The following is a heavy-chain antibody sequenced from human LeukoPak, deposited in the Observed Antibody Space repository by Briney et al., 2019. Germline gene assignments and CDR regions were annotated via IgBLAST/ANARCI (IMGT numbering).Heavy chain of an antibody. Sequence: PSQTLSLTCTVSSGSISSRSYYWGWIRQPPGKGLEWIGSIYYSGSTNYNPSLKSRVTISIDTSKNQFSLKLASVTAADTAVYYCARHFIGYYDNSGYVQHWGQGTLVTVSS. CDR1: SGSISSRSYY. CDR3: ARHFIGYYDNSGYVQH. CDR2: IYYSGST. D-gene: IGHD3-22*01. V-gene: IGHV4-39*01. J-gene: IGHJ1*01.